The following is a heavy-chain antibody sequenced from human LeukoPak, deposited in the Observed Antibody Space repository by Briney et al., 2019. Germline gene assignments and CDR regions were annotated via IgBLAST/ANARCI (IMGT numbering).Heavy chain of an antibody. CDR3: ARDWYGAKDF. D-gene: IGHD6-13*01. CDR1: GFTFSSYA. J-gene: IGHJ1*01. CDR2: ISSSGGTT. Sequence: GGSLRLSCATSGFTFSSYAMNWVRQAPGKGLEWVSVISSSGGTTYYSDSVRGRFIISRDNSKNTLYLQMKSLRAEDTAVYYYARDWYGAKDFWGQGTPVTVSP. V-gene: IGHV3-23*01.